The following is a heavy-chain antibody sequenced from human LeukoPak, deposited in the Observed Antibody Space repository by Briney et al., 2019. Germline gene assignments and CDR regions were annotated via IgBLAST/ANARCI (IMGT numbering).Heavy chain of an antibody. CDR2: ISAYNGNT. CDR3: ARDYLFGYDSSGYFNY. CDR1: GYTFTSYG. D-gene: IGHD3-22*01. V-gene: IGHV1-18*01. Sequence: ASVKVSCKASGYTFTSYGISWVRQAPGQGPEWMGWISAYNGNTNYAQKLQGRVTMTTDTSTSTAYMELRSLRSDDTAVYYSARDYLFGYDSSGYFNYWGQGTLVTVSS. J-gene: IGHJ4*02.